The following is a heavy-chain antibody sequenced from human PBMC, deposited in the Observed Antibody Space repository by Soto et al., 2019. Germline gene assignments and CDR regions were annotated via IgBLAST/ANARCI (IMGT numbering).Heavy chain of an antibody. Sequence: GGSLRLSCAASGFTFSSYAMSWVRQAPGKVLEWVSAISGSGGSTYYADSVKGRFTISRDNSKNTLYLQMNSLRAEDTAVYYCAKDSSSSWYGYFDYWGQGXLVTVYS. CDR3: AKDSSSSWYGYFDY. CDR1: GFTFSSYA. CDR2: ISGSGGST. V-gene: IGHV3-23*01. D-gene: IGHD6-13*01. J-gene: IGHJ4*02.